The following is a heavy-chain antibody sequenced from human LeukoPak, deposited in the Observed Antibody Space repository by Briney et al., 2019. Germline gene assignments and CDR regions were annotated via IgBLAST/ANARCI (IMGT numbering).Heavy chain of an antibody. D-gene: IGHD3-3*01. V-gene: IGHV3-74*01. CDR1: GFNFSSYS. J-gene: IGHJ6*03. Sequence: PGRSLRLSCAASGFNFSSYSMHWVRQAPGKGLEWVSRINSDGSNTSYADSVKGRFTISRDNAKNSLYLQMNSLRAEDTAVYYCARDGSGYYYYYYMDVWGKGTTVTVSS. CDR3: ARDGSGYYYYYYMDV. CDR2: INSDGSNT.